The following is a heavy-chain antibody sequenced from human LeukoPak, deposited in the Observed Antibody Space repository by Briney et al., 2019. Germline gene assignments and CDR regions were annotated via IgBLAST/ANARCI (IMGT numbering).Heavy chain of an antibody. D-gene: IGHD3-16*01. J-gene: IGHJ3*02. CDR1: GFTLSHYA. CDR2: MSGSGGST. CDR3: AKDREYSYVYDAFDI. Sequence: GGSLRLSCAASGFTLSHYAMSWVRQAPGKGLEWVSGMSGSGGSTYYADSVKGRFTISRDNSKNTLYLQMNTLRAEDTAVYYCAKDREYSYVYDAFDIWGQGTLVTVSS. V-gene: IGHV3-23*01.